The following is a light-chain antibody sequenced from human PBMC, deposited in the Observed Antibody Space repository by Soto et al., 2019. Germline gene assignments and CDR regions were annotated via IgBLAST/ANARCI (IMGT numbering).Light chain of an antibody. CDR3: QQYVRTPLT. CDR1: QSVFYSSNNKNS. CDR2: WAS. J-gene: IGKJ4*01. Sequence: DIVMTQSPDSLAVSLGERATINCKSSQSVFYSSNNKNSLSWYQQKPGQPPKLLFYWASTRESGVPDRFSGSGSGTDFTLTISSLQAEDVAVYYCQQYVRTPLTFGGGTKVEIK. V-gene: IGKV4-1*01.